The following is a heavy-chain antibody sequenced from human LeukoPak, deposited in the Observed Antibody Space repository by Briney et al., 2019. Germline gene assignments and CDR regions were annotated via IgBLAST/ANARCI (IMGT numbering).Heavy chain of an antibody. CDR3: ARQKTDYYDSSGYYIFDY. D-gene: IGHD3-22*01. CDR1: GYILTSYA. CDR2: INTNTGNP. J-gene: IGHJ4*02. Sequence: GASVKVSCKASGYILTSYAMNWVRQAPGQGLEWMGWINTNTGNPTYAQGFTGRFVFSLDTSVSTAYLQISSLKAEDTAVYYCARQKTDYYDSSGYYIFDYWGQGTLVTVSS. V-gene: IGHV7-4-1*02.